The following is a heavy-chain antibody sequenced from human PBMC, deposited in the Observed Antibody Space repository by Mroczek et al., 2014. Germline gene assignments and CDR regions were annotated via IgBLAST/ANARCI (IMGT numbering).Heavy chain of an antibody. V-gene: IGHV4-59*01. CDR3: ARGITIFGVPHYYYGMDV. Sequence: QVQLVESGPGLVKPSETLSLTCTVSGGSISSYYWSWIRQPPGKGLEWIGYIYYSGSTNYNPSLKSRVTISVDTSKNQFSLKLSSVTAADTAVYYCARGITIFGVPHYYYGMDVVGPRDHGHRLL. CDR2: IYYSGST. D-gene: IGHD3-3*01. J-gene: IGHJ6*02. CDR1: GGSISSYY.